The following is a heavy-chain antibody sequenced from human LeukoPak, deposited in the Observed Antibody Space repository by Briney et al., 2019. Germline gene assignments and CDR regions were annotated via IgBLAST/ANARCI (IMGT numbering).Heavy chain of an antibody. CDR3: ASRRLGGYCSSTSCYTDDY. Sequence: GASVKVSCKASGGTFSSYAISWVRQAPGQGLEWMGGIIPIFGTANYAQKFQGRVTITTDESTSTAYMELSSLRSEDTAVYYCASRRLGGYCSSTSCYTDDYWGQGTLVTVSS. CDR2: IIPIFGTA. V-gene: IGHV1-69*05. D-gene: IGHD2-2*02. CDR1: GGTFSSYA. J-gene: IGHJ4*02.